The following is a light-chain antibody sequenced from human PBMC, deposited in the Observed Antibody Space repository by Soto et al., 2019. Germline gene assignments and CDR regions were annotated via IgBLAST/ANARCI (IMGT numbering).Light chain of an antibody. CDR2: DAS. CDR3: QPYKTYSLT. Sequence: STLSASVGDRVTITCRASRSISSWLAWYQQKPGKAPKLLIYDASSLESGVPSRFSGSGSGTEFTLTISSLLPDDFGIRYSQPYKTYSLTFGQG. J-gene: IGKJ1*01. CDR1: RSISSW. V-gene: IGKV1-5*01.